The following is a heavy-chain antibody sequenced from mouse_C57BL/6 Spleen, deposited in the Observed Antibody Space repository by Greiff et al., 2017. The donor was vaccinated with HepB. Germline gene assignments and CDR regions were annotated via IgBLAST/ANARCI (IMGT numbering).Heavy chain of an antibody. CDR2: IWSGGST. V-gene: IGHV2-2*01. CDR1: GFSLTSYG. CDR3: ARGGVYTGCLYS. Sequence: VQLKQSGPGLVQPSQSLSITCTVSGFSLTSYGVHWVRQSPGKGLEWLGVIWSGGSTDYNAAFISRLSISKDNSKSQVFFKMNSLQADDTAIYYCARGGVYTGCLYSWGPGTTLTLSS. J-gene: IGHJ2*01.